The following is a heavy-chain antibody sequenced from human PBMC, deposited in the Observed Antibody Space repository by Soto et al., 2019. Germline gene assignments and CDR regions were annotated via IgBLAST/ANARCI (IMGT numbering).Heavy chain of an antibody. CDR3: ARGGSLWFGELSAYYYGMDV. CDR1: GYTFNGYY. Sequence: GASVKVSCKASGYTFNGYYMHWVRQAHGQGLEWMGWINPNSGGTNYAQKFQGWVTMTRDTSISTAYMELSRLRSDDTAVYYCARGGSLWFGELSAYYYGMDVWGQGTTVTVSS. V-gene: IGHV1-2*04. J-gene: IGHJ6*02. D-gene: IGHD3-10*01. CDR2: INPNSGGT.